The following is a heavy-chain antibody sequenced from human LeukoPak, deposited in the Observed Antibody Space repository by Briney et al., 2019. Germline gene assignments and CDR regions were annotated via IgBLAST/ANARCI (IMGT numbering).Heavy chain of an antibody. CDR1: GGSISSYY. V-gene: IGHV4-59*01. J-gene: IGHJ1*01. CDR2: IYYSGSN. CDR3: ARGHVEDIVVVSAAH. Sequence: SETLSLTCTVSGGSISSYYWSWIRQPPGKGLEWIGYIYYSGSNNYNPSLKSGVTISVDTPENQFSLTLSYVSAADTAGFFCARGHVEDIVVVSAAHWGRGTLVTVSS. D-gene: IGHD2-2*01.